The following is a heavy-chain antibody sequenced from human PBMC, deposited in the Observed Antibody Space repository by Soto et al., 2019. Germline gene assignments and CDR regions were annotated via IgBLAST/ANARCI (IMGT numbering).Heavy chain of an antibody. CDR2: TRNKANSYTT. CDR3: ARGSGSYSVYFDY. J-gene: IGHJ4*02. CDR1: GFTFSDHY. Sequence: GGSLRLSCAASGFTFSDHYMDWVRQAPGKGLEWVGRTRNKANSYTTEYAASVKGRFTISRDDSKNSLYLQMNSLKTEDTAVYYCARGSGSYSVYFDYWGQGTLVTVSS. V-gene: IGHV3-72*01. D-gene: IGHD1-26*01.